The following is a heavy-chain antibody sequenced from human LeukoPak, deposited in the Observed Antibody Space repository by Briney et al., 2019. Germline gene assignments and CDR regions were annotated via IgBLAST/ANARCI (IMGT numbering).Heavy chain of an antibody. Sequence: SETLSLTRTVSGGSISSGDYYWSWIRQPPGKGLEWIGYIYYSGSTYYNPSLKSRVTISVDTSKNQFSLKLSSVTAADTAVYYCARGTKHRAYNWFDPWGQGTLVTVSS. J-gene: IGHJ5*02. V-gene: IGHV4-30-4*01. CDR2: IYYSGST. CDR1: GGSISSGDYY. CDR3: ARGTKHRAYNWFDP.